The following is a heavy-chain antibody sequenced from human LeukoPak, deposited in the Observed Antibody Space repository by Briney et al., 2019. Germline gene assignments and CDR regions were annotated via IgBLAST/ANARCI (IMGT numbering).Heavy chain of an antibody. D-gene: IGHD3-9*01. CDR3: ASLLRYFDWFPYYFDY. V-gene: IGHV3-23*01. J-gene: IGHJ4*02. Sequence: GGSLRLSCAASGFTFSSYAMSWVRQAPGKGLEWVSAISGSGGSTYYADSMKGRFTISRDNSKNTLYLQMNSLRAEDTAVYYCASLLRYFDWFPYYFDYWGQGTLVTVSS. CDR2: ISGSGGST. CDR1: GFTFSSYA.